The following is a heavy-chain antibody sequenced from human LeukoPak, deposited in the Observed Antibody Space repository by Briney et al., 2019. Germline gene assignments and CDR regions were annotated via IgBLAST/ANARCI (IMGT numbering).Heavy chain of an antibody. D-gene: IGHD3-22*01. CDR3: ARDGFYDSSGYRDRWFDP. CDR2: IYYSGST. J-gene: IGHJ5*02. V-gene: IGHV4-61*01. Sequence: SETLSLTCTVSGGSISSSSYYWGWIRQPPGKGLEWIGYIYYSGSTNYNPSLKSRVTISVDTSKNQFSLKLSSVTAADTAVYYCARDGFYDSSGYRDRWFDPWGQGTLVTVSS. CDR1: GGSISSSSYY.